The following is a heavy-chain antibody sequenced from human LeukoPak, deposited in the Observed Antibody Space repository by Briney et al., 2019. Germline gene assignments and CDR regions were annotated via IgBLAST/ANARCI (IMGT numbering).Heavy chain of an antibody. V-gene: IGHV3-23*01. J-gene: IGHJ4*02. Sequence: GGSLRLSCAASGFTFTICAMNWVRQAPGKGLEWVSGISGSGGSTYYADSVKGRFTISRDSSKNTVYLQMSSLRAEDTAVYYCAKADGSYKPLIDYWGQGTLPTVSS. CDR1: GFTFTICA. CDR3: AKADGSYKPLIDY. CDR2: ISGSGGST. D-gene: IGHD3-10*01.